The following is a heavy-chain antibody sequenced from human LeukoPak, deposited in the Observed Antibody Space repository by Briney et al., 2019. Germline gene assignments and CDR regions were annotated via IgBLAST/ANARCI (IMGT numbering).Heavy chain of an antibody. D-gene: IGHD6-19*01. CDR1: GASISSGTYY. V-gene: IGHV4-39*01. CDR3: ASTPSGSSAWYYFDK. Sequence: SETLSLTCTVSGASISSGTYYWSWIRQPPGKGLEWIGSIYYSGNTYYNPSLKSRVTISVDTSKKQFSLKLSSVTAADTAVYYCASTPSGSSAWYYFDKWGQGTLVTVSS. CDR2: IYYSGNT. J-gene: IGHJ4*02.